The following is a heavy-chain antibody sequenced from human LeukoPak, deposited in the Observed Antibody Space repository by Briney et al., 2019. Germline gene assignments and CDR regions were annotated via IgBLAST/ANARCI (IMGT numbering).Heavy chain of an antibody. CDR2: ISSSSTTI. CDR1: GFTFSSYS. J-gene: IGHJ4*02. Sequence: GGSLTLSCAASGFTFSSYSMNWVRQAPGKGLEWLSYISSSSTTIYYADSVKGRFTISRDNAKNSLYLQMNSLRDEDTAVYYCARRYCSGGSCYLDYWGQGTLVTVSS. D-gene: IGHD2-15*01. CDR3: ARRYCSGGSCYLDY. V-gene: IGHV3-48*02.